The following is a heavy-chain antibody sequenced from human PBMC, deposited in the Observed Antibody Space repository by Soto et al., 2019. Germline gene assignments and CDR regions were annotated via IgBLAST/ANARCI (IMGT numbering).Heavy chain of an antibody. V-gene: IGHV1-69*06. CDR3: ARVTALFDWFDP. Sequence: ASVKVSCKASGGTFSSYAISWVRPAPGQGLEWMGGIIPIFGTANYAQKFQGRVTITADTSKNQFSLQLNSVTPEDTAVYYCARVTALFDWFDPWGQGTLVTVS. CDR1: GGTFSSYA. J-gene: IGHJ5*02. CDR2: IIPIFGTA. D-gene: IGHD2-21*02.